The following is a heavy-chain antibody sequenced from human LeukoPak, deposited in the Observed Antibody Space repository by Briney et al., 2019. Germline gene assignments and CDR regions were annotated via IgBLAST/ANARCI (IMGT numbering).Heavy chain of an antibody. V-gene: IGHV3-66*01. Sequence: PGGSLRLSCAASGFTVSSNYMSWVRQAPGKGLEWVSVIYSGGSTYYADSVKGRFTISRGNSKNTLYLQMNSLRAEDTAVYYCASMSYYDSSGYYYSTNSWGQGTLVTVSS. J-gene: IGHJ4*02. CDR2: IYSGGST. CDR3: ASMSYYDSSGYYYSTNS. D-gene: IGHD3-22*01. CDR1: GFTVSSNY.